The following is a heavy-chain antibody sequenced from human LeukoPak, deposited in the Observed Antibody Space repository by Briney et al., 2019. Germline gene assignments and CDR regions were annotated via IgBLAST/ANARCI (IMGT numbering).Heavy chain of an antibody. Sequence: GRSLRLSCAASGFTFSDYGVHWVRQAPGKGLEWVSHISSSSSTIYYADSVKGRFTISRDNAKNSLYLQMNNLRDEDTAVYYCAREILSGYSDYWGQGTLVTVSS. CDR3: AREILSGYSDY. CDR2: ISSSSSTI. J-gene: IGHJ4*02. D-gene: IGHD3-9*01. V-gene: IGHV3-48*02. CDR1: GFTFSDYG.